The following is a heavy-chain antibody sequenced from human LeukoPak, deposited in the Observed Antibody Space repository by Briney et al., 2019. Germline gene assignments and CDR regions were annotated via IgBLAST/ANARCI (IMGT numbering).Heavy chain of an antibody. CDR1: GYTFNNYD. CDR2: ISTYNGET. D-gene: IGHD6-6*01. V-gene: IGHV1-18*01. CDR3: ATATIAAGSFPPFDY. Sequence: ASVKVSCKASGYTFNNYDISWVRQAPGQGLEWMGWISTYNGETKYAQKLQGRVTITTDTSTSTAYMELRSLKSDDTAVYYCATATIAAGSFPPFDYWGQGILVTVSS. J-gene: IGHJ4*02.